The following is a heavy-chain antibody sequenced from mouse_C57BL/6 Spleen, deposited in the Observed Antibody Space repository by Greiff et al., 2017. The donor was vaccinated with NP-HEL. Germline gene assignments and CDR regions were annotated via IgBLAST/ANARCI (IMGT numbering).Heavy chain of an antibody. J-gene: IGHJ1*03. CDR3: AREKQPYWYFDV. V-gene: IGHV1-82*01. Sequence: LVESGPELVKPGASVKISCKASGYAFSSSWMNWVKQRPGKGLEWIGRIYPGDGDTTYNGKFKGKATLTADKTSSTAYMQLSSLTSKDSAVYFSAREKQPYWYFDVWGTGTTVTVSS. CDR2: IYPGDGDT. D-gene: IGHD6-1*01. CDR1: GYAFSSSW.